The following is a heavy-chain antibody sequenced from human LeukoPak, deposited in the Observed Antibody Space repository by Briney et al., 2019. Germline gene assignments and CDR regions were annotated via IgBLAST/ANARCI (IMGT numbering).Heavy chain of an antibody. CDR2: IYYSGST. CDR3: AGSLGSGSGDY. CDR1: GDSISSNY. Sequence: SETLSLTCTVSGDSISSNYWNWIRQPPGKGLEWIGYIYYSGSTNYNPSLKSRVTISVDTSKNQFSLKLSSVTAADTAVYYCAGSLGSGSGDYWGQGTLVTVSS. D-gene: IGHD3-10*01. V-gene: IGHV4-59*01. J-gene: IGHJ4*02.